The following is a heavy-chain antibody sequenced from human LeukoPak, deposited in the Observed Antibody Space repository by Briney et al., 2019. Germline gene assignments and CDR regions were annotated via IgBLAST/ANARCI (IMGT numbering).Heavy chain of an antibody. V-gene: IGHV3-23*01. D-gene: IGHD1-26*01. CDR2: IYGSGVST. J-gene: IGHJ4*02. CDR1: GFTVSSNY. Sequence: GSLRLSCAASGFTVSSNYMSWVRQAPGKGLEWVSSIYGSGVSTFYADSVQGRFTISRDNFQNTLSLRMNSLRADDTAVYYCAKDLGLSVGSTPFDYWGQGTLVTVSS. CDR3: AKDLGLSVGSTPFDY.